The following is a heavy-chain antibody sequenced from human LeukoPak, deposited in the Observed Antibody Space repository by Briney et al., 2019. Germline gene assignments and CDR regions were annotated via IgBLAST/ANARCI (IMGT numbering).Heavy chain of an antibody. CDR3: ATMYPITIFGVGTPGY. CDR1: GFTFSSYS. J-gene: IGHJ4*02. V-gene: IGHV3-30*02. D-gene: IGHD3-3*01. Sequence: GGSLRLSCAASGFTFSSYSMNWVRQALGKGLEWVAFIRYDGSNKYYADSVKGRFTVSRDNSKNTLYLQMNSLRAEDTAVYYCATMYPITIFGVGTPGYWGQGTLVTVSS. CDR2: IRYDGSNK.